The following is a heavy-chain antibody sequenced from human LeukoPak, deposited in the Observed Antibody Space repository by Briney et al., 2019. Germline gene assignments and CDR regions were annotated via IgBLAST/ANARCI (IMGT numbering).Heavy chain of an antibody. D-gene: IGHD3-10*01. CDR3: AKERYYYGSGSYPTDY. J-gene: IGHJ4*02. CDR2: ISYDGSNK. V-gene: IGHV3-30*18. Sequence: GGSLRLSCAASGFTFSSYGMHWVRQARGKGLERVAVISYDGSNKYYADSVKGRFTISRDNSKNTLYLQMNSLRAEDTAVYYCAKERYYYGSGSYPTDYWGQGTLVTVSS. CDR1: GFTFSSYG.